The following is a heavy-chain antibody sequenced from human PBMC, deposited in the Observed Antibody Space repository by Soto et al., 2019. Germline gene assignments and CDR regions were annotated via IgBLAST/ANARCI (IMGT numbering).Heavy chain of an antibody. Sequence: ASVKVSGKASGDTFSSYAISWVRQAPGQGLEWMGGIIPIFGTANYAQKFQGRVTITADASTSTAYMELSSLRSEDTAVYYCARANGRNYVRFDYWGQGTLVTRLL. CDR1: GDTFSSYA. CDR2: IIPIFGTA. D-gene: IGHD1-7*01. V-gene: IGHV1-69*13. CDR3: ARANGRNYVRFDY. J-gene: IGHJ4*02.